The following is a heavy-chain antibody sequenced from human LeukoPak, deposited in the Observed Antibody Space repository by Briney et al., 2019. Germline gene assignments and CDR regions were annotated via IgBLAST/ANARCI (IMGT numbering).Heavy chain of an antibody. J-gene: IGHJ3*02. V-gene: IGHV1-69*01. D-gene: IGHD1-26*01. CDR2: IIPIFGTA. CDR3: ARLVGLLGDAFDI. Sequence: SVKVSCKASGGTFSSYAISWVQQAPGQGLEWMGGIIPIFGTANYAQKFQGRVTITADESTSTAYMELSSLRSEDTAVYYCARLVGLLGDAFDIWRQGTMVTVSS. CDR1: GGTFSSYA.